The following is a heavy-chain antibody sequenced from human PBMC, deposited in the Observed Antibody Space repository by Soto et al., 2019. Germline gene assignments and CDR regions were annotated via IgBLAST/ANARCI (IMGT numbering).Heavy chain of an antibody. V-gene: IGHV5-10-1*01. CDR3: ASRYYDFWSGSNYYYGMDV. D-gene: IGHD3-3*01. CDR1: GYSFTSYW. Sequence: VESLKISCKGSGYSFTSYWISWVRQMPGKGLEWMGRIDPSDSYTNYSPSFQGHVTISADKSISTAYLQWSSLKASDTAMYYCASRYYDFWSGSNYYYGMDVWGQGTTVTVSS. J-gene: IGHJ6*02. CDR2: IDPSDSYT.